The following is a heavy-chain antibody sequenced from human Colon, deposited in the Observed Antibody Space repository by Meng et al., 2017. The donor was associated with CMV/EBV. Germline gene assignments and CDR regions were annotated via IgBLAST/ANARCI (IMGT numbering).Heavy chain of an antibody. CDR2: ITGSGVRT. CDR3: DASDY. Sequence: GESLKISCEGSGFTFSDYDMSWARQAPGKGLEWVSTITGSGVRTHYADSVKGRFTISRDNSKNTLYLQMNSLRAEDTAVYYCDASDYWGQGTQVTVSS. CDR1: GFTFSDYD. V-gene: IGHV3-23*01. J-gene: IGHJ4*02. D-gene: IGHD6-6*01.